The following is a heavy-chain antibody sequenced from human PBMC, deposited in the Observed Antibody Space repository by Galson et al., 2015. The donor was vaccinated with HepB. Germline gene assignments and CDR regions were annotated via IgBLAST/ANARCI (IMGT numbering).Heavy chain of an antibody. V-gene: IGHV1-24*01. Sequence: SVKVSCKVSGYTLTELSMHWVRQAPGKGLEWMGGFDPEDGETIYAQKFQGRVTMTEDTSTDTAYMELSSLRSEDTAVYYCATVRNGITIFGVGYYFDYWGQGTLVTVSS. CDR2: FDPEDGET. J-gene: IGHJ4*02. CDR1: GYTLTELS. D-gene: IGHD3-3*01. CDR3: ATVRNGITIFGVGYYFDY.